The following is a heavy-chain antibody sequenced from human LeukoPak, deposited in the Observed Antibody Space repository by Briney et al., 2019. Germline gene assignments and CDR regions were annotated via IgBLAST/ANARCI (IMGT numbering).Heavy chain of an antibody. Sequence: GGSLRLSCAAPGFTFTNYWMNWVRQAPGKGLEWVANINQDGSEKYFVDSVKGRFTVSRDNAKSSLYLQMNSLRAEDTAVYYCARDRRAVALGFWGQGTLVTVSS. J-gene: IGHJ4*02. V-gene: IGHV3-7*04. CDR3: ARDRRAVALGF. D-gene: IGHD6-13*01. CDR1: GFTFTNYW. CDR2: INQDGSEK.